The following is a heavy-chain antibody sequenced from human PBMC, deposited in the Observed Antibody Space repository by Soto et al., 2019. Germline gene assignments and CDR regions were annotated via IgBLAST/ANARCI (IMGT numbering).Heavy chain of an antibody. CDR3: AKDPGYCSGGSCYSTSGYGMDV. CDR2: ISYDGSNK. D-gene: IGHD2-15*01. J-gene: IGHJ6*01. V-gene: IGHV3-30*18. CDR1: GFTFSSYG. Sequence: QVQLVESGGGVVQPGRSLRLSCAASGFTFSSYGMHWVRQAPGKGLEWVAVISYDGSNKYYADSVKGRFTISRDNSKNTLYLQMNSLRAEDTAVYYCAKDPGYCSGGSCYSTSGYGMDVW.